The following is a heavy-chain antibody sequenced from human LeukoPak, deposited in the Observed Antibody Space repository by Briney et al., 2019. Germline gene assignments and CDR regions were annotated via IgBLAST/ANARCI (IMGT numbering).Heavy chain of an antibody. CDR1: GYSFSSYW. V-gene: IGHV5-51*01. D-gene: IGHD5-24*01. Sequence: GESLKISCKGSGYSFSSYWIAWVRQLPGKGLEWMGIIYPGDSDTRYSPSFQGQVTISADKSISTAYLQWSSLKASDTAMYYCARLDTRRFGYSYYYHYAMDVWGQGTTVTVSS. CDR3: ARLDTRRFGYSYYYHYAMDV. J-gene: IGHJ6*02. CDR2: IYPGDSDT.